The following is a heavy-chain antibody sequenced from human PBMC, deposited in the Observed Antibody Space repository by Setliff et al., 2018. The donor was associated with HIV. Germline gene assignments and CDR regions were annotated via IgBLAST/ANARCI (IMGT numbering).Heavy chain of an antibody. Sequence: PGGSLRLSCTVSGFTFSNYCMNWVRQAPGKGLEWVSYISSSSSTIYYADSVKGRFTISRGNAKNSLFLQMNSLRAEDTAVYYCARTPRYYDYAWGSYGAPLYYFDYWGQGTLVTVSS. CDR2: ISSSSSTI. D-gene: IGHD3-16*01. J-gene: IGHJ4*02. V-gene: IGHV3-48*01. CDR1: GFTFSNYC. CDR3: ARTPRYYDYAWGSYGAPLYYFDY.